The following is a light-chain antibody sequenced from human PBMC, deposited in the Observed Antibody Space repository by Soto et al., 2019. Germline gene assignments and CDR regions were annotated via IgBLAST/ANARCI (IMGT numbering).Light chain of an antibody. J-gene: IGKJ5*01. Sequence: VMTQSPASRSVSPWEGAAIFCRASQSVSIKLAWYQQKPGQAPRLLIYDTSTRATGIPARFSGSGSGTEFTLTISSLQSEDFAVYYCQQYNNWPPNTFGQGTRLENK. V-gene: IGKV3-15*01. CDR3: QQYNNWPPNT. CDR1: QSVSIK. CDR2: DTS.